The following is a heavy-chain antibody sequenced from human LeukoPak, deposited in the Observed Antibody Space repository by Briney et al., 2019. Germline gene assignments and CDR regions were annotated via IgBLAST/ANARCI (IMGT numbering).Heavy chain of an antibody. CDR2: IYYSGST. Sequence: PSETLSLTCTVSGGSISTYYWTWIRQPPGKGLEWIGYIYYSGSTNYNPSLKSRVTISVDTSKNQFSLKLSSVPAADTAVYYCARAYCSGGTCYSSRGMFDPWGQGTLVTVSS. CDR1: GGSISTYY. J-gene: IGHJ5*02. V-gene: IGHV4-59*01. D-gene: IGHD2-15*01. CDR3: ARAYCSGGTCYSSRGMFDP.